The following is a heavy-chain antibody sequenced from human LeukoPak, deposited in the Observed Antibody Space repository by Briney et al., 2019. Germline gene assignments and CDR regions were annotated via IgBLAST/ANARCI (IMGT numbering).Heavy chain of an antibody. D-gene: IGHD5-24*01. J-gene: IGHJ4*02. CDR3: ARAGGLQPDY. Sequence: SQTLSLTCTVSGGSISSGSYYWSWIRQPAGKGLEWIGRIYTSGSTNYTPSLKRRVTISVDTPKNQFSLKLSSVTAADTAVYYCARAGGLQPDYWGQGTLVTVSS. V-gene: IGHV4-61*02. CDR1: GGSISSGSYY. CDR2: IYTSGST.